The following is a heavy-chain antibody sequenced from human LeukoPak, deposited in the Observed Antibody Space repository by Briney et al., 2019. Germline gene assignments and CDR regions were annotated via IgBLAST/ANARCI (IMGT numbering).Heavy chain of an antibody. V-gene: IGHV4-61*02. CDR2: IYTSGST. Sequence: SETLSLTCTVSGGSISSGSYYWSWIRQPAGKGLEWIGRIYTSGSTNYNPSLESRVAMSVDTSKNQFSLKLSSVTAADTAVYFCARDETYSSDWQSNHYYYYMDVWGKGTTVTVSS. CDR1: GGSISSGSYY. CDR3: ARDETYSSDWQSNHYYYYMDV. J-gene: IGHJ6*03. D-gene: IGHD6-19*01.